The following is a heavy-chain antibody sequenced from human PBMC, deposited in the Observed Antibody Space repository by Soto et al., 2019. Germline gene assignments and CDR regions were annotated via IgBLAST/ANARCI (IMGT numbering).Heavy chain of an antibody. CDR1: GFTFSDYY. CDR3: ARFYGAKYYGMDV. CDR2: ISSSGSTI. V-gene: IGHV3-11*01. Sequence: QVQLVESGGGLVKPGGSLRLSCAASGFTFSDYYMSWIRQAPGRGLEWVSYISSSGSTICYADSVKGRFTISRENAKNSLYLQMNSLRVVDTAVYYCARFYGAKYYGMDVWGQGTTVTVSS. J-gene: IGHJ6*02. D-gene: IGHD4-17*01.